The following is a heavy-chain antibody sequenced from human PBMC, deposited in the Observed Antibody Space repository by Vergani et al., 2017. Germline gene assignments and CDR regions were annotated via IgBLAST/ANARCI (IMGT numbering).Heavy chain of an antibody. Sequence: QVQLVQSGAEVKKPGSSVKVSCKSSGGTFSNHVLAWVRQAPGQGLEWMGGILPLFGTPTYAQRFQGRVTITADESTTTAYMELTSLTSEDSAIYYCARDGGSGVELPAAIRYYYCSMDVWGEGTTVTVSS. CDR2: ILPLFGTP. D-gene: IGHD2-2*01. V-gene: IGHV1-69*01. CDR3: ARDGGSGVELPAAIRYYYCSMDV. CDR1: GGTFSNHV. J-gene: IGHJ6*03.